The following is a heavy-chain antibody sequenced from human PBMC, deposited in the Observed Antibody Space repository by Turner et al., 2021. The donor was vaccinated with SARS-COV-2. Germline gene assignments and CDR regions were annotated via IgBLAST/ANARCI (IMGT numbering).Heavy chain of an antibody. CDR2: RSEDGSNK. CDR3: AKGSPKRGLGPYYDDYGMDV. D-gene: IGHD3-16*01. J-gene: IGHJ6*02. V-gene: IGHV3-30*18. Sequence: QVHLVDSVSGVVHPVWSLRRSSAASGFTFSCNGMHWVRQAPGKGLEWGAVRSEDGSNKYYADSVKGRVNISRDNSKNTLYLQMNSLRAEDTAVYYCAKGSPKRGLGPYYDDYGMDVWGQGTTVTVSS. CDR1: GFTFSCNG.